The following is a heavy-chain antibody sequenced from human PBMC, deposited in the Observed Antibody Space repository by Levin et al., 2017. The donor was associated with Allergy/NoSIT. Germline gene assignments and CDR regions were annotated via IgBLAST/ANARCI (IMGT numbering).Heavy chain of an antibody. CDR2: LSGSGGST. CDR3: AKDLKICTNGVCSSPKGAEHFHY. D-gene: IGHD2-8*01. Sequence: GGSLRLSCAASGFTFNIYAMSWVRQAPGKGLEWVSALSGSGGSTFYADSVKGRFTISRDNSKNTLYLQMNSLRAEDTAVYYCAKDLKICTNGVCSSPKGAEHFHYWGQGTLVTVSS. J-gene: IGHJ1*01. V-gene: IGHV3-23*01. CDR1: GFTFNIYA.